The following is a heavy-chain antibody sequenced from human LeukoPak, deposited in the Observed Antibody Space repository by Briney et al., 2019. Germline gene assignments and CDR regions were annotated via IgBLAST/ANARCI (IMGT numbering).Heavy chain of an antibody. CDR2: INPSSGAT. CDR1: GYAFTSYY. V-gene: IGHV1-46*01. Sequence: ASVKVSCKASGYAFTSYYIHWVRQAPGQGLEWMGVINPSSGATSYAQKFQGRVTMTRDTSTGTVYMALSSLRSEDTAVYYCARPGYSYGLDYWGQGTLVTVSS. D-gene: IGHD5-18*01. J-gene: IGHJ4*02. CDR3: ARPGYSYGLDY.